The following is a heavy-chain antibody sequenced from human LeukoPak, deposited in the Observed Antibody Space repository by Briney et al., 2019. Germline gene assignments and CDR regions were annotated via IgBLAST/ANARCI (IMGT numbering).Heavy chain of an antibody. V-gene: IGHV3-23*01. Sequence: GGSLRLSCAASGFTFSSYAMSWVRQAPGKGLEWVSAISGSGGSTYYADSVKGRFTISRDNSKNTLYLQMNSLGAEDTAVYYCAKDQAGYYGSGSYYFLWGQGTLVTVSS. CDR2: ISGSGGST. CDR3: AKDQAGYYGSGSYYFL. CDR1: GFTFSSYA. J-gene: IGHJ4*02. D-gene: IGHD3-10*01.